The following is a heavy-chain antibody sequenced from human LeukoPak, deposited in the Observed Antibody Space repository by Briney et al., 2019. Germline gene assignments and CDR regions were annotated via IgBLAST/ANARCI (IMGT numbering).Heavy chain of an antibody. CDR3: ARVNDYSNYEDY. D-gene: IGHD4-11*01. CDR2: IYNSGST. J-gene: IGHJ4*02. Sequence: SETLSLTCTVSGGSISSSSYYWGWIHQPPGKGLEWIGSIYNSGSTYYNPSLKSRVTISVDTSKNQFSLKLSSVTAADTAVYYCARVNDYSNYEDYWGQGTLVTVSS. CDR1: GGSISSSSYY. V-gene: IGHV4-39*07.